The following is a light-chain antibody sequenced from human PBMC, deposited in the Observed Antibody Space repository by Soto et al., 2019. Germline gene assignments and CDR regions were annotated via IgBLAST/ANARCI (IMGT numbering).Light chain of an antibody. CDR2: GAS. V-gene: IGKV3D-15*01. Sequence: EIVMTQSPATLSVSPGERATLSCRASQSVSSDLAWYQHKPGQAPRLLIYGASNRATGIPDRFSGSGSETDFSLSISRLEPEDFALYYCQQYVVGSTLSFGLGTRLEIK. CDR3: QQYVVGSTLS. J-gene: IGKJ5*01. CDR1: QSVSSD.